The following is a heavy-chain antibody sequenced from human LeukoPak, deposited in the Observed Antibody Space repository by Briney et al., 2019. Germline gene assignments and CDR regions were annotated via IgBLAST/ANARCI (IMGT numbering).Heavy chain of an antibody. Sequence: GGSLRLSCVVSGFTFSSYWMSCVRQAPGKGLECVANIKQDGSEKYYVDSVKGRFTMSRDNAKNSLYLQMNSLRAEDTAVYYCARVQWELRGVGSYFEYWGQGALVTVSS. V-gene: IGHV3-7*01. CDR3: ARVQWELRGVGSYFEY. CDR2: IKQDGSEK. CDR1: GFTFSSYW. J-gene: IGHJ4*02. D-gene: IGHD1-26*01.